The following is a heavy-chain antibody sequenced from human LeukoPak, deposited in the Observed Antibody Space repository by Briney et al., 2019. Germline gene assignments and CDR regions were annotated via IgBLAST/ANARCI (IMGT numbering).Heavy chain of an antibody. Sequence: SETLSLTCAVYGGSFSGYYWSWIRQPPGKGLEWIGEINHSGSTNYNTSLKSRVTISVDTSKNQFSLKLSSVTAADTAVYYCARGNSNYRNYYYYYMDVWGKGTTVTVSS. V-gene: IGHV4-34*01. CDR2: INHSGST. J-gene: IGHJ6*03. D-gene: IGHD4-11*01. CDR3: ARGNSNYRNYYYYYMDV. CDR1: GGSFSGYY.